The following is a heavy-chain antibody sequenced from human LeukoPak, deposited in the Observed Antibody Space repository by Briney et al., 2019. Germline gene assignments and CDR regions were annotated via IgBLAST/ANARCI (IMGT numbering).Heavy chain of an antibody. V-gene: IGHV1-69*05. CDR1: GGTFSSYA. Sequence: SVKVSCKASGGTFSSYAISWVRQAPGQGLEWMGGIIPIFGTANYALKFQGRVTITTDESTSTAYMELSSLRSEDTAVYYCAITIFGVVDPYYFDYWGQGTLVTVSS. D-gene: IGHD3-3*01. CDR2: IIPIFGTA. J-gene: IGHJ4*02. CDR3: AITIFGVVDPYYFDY.